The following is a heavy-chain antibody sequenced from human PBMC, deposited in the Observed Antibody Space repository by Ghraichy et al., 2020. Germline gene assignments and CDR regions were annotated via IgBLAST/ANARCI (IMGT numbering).Heavy chain of an antibody. CDR3: ARDPPRTIFGVVPPKNTDV. D-gene: IGHD3-3*01. V-gene: IGHV1-18*01. CDR2: ISAYNGDT. J-gene: IGHJ6*03. Sequence: ASVKVSCKASGYTFTSYGISWVRQAPGQGLEWMGWISAYNGDTNYAQKLQGRVTMTTDTSTSTAYMELRSLRSDDTAVYYCARDPPRTIFGVVPPKNTDVWGKGTTVTVSS. CDR1: GYTFTSYG.